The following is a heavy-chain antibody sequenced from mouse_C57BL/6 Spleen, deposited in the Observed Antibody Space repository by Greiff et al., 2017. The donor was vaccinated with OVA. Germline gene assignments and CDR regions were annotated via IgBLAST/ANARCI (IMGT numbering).Heavy chain of an antibody. V-gene: IGHV14-3*01. D-gene: IGHD2-12*01. J-gene: IGHJ2*01. Sequence: EVKLVESVAELVRPGASVKLSCTASGFNIKNTYMHWVKQRPEQGLEWIGRIDPANGNTKYAPKFQGKATITADTSSNTAYLQLSSLTSEDTAIYYCARSALLGDYFDYWGQGTTLTVSS. CDR3: ARSALLGDYFDY. CDR2: IDPANGNT. CDR1: GFNIKNTY.